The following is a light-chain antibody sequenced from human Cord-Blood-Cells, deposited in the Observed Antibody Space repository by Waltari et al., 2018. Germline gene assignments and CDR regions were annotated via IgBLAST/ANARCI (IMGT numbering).Light chain of an antibody. CDR2: DVS. CDR1: SSDVGGYNY. V-gene: IGLV2-14*01. J-gene: IGLJ3*02. Sequence: QSALTQPASVSGSPGQSITISCTGTSSDVGGYNYVSWYQQHPSKAPKLNIYDVSNRPSRVSNRFAGSRSGNTVSLTISGLQSEAEADYYCSSYTSSSTRVFGGGPKLTVL. CDR3: SSYTSSSTRV.